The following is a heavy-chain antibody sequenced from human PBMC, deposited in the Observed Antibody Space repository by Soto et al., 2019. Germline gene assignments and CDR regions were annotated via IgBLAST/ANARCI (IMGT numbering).Heavy chain of an antibody. CDR3: AKEVDSYGTGYYFDY. J-gene: IGHJ4*02. Sequence: GGSLRLSCAASGFTFGSYGVHWVRQAPGKGLEWVAVISYDGSNKYYADSVKGRFTISRDNSKNTLYLQMNSLRAEDTAVYYCAKEVDSYGTGYYFDYWGQGTLVTVSS. CDR2: ISYDGSNK. D-gene: IGHD5-18*01. V-gene: IGHV3-30*18. CDR1: GFTFGSYG.